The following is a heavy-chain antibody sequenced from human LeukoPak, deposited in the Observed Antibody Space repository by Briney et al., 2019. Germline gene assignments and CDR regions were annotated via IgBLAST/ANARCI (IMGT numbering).Heavy chain of an antibody. D-gene: IGHD1-26*01. CDR1: GGSISSYY. Sequence: SETLSLTCTVSGGSISSYYWSWIRQPPGKGLEWIGYIYYGGSTNYNPSLKSRVTISVDTSKNQISLNLSSVTAADTAVYYCARDRGAATWFDPWGQGTLVTVSS. CDR2: IYYGGST. CDR3: ARDRGAATWFDP. J-gene: IGHJ5*02. V-gene: IGHV4-59*01.